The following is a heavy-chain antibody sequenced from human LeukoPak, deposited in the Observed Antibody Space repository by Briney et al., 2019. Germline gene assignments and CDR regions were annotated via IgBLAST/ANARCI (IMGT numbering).Heavy chain of an antibody. CDR1: GFTFGSYA. CDR2: ISGSGGST. Sequence: GGSLRLSYAASGFTFGSYAMSWVRQAPGKGLEWVSAISGSGGSTYYADSVKGRFTISRDNSKNTLYLQMNSLRAEDTAVYYCAKAGRSNYYYYGMDVWGQGTTVTVSS. D-gene: IGHD1-26*01. V-gene: IGHV3-23*01. J-gene: IGHJ6*02. CDR3: AKAGRSNYYYYGMDV.